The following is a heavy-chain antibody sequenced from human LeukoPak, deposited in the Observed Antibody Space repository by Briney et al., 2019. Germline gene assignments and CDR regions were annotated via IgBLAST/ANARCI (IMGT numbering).Heavy chain of an antibody. CDR1: GFTVSSNY. D-gene: IGHD3-22*01. V-gene: IGHV3-53*01. CDR3: AKDRFWPYYYDSSGYYFDY. Sequence: GGSLRLSCAASGFTVSSNYMSWVRQAPGKGLEWVSVIYSGGSTYYADSVKGRFTISRDNSKNTLYLQMNSLRAEDTAVYYCAKDRFWPYYYDSSGYYFDYWGQGTLVTVSS. J-gene: IGHJ4*02. CDR2: IYSGGST.